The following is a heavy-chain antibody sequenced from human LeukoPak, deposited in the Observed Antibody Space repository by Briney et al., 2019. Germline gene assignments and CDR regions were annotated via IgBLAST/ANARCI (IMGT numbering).Heavy chain of an antibody. CDR3: ARGIAAAGTNVDDWFDP. D-gene: IGHD6-13*01. J-gene: IGHJ5*02. CDR2: IIPIFGTA. V-gene: IGHV1-69*05. Sequence: ASVKVSCKASGGTFSSYAISWVRQAPGQGLGWMGGIIPIFGTANYAQKFQGRVTITTDESTSTAYMELSSLRSEDTAVYYCARGIAAAGTNVDDWFDPWGQGTLVTVSS. CDR1: GGTFSSYA.